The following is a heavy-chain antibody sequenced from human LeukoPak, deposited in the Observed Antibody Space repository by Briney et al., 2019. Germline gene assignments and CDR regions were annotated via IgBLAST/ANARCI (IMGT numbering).Heavy chain of an antibody. CDR3: AKEVWRRTVTTPLDY. V-gene: IGHV3-23*01. J-gene: IGHJ4*02. CDR1: GVTFSSYA. CDR2: SSGSGGST. D-gene: IGHD4-17*01. Sequence: GGSLRLSCAASGVTFSSYAMSWVRQAPGKGLEWVSASSGSGGSTYYADSVKGRFTISRDNSKNTLYLQMNSLRAEDTAVYYCAKEVWRRTVTTPLDYWGQGTLVTVSS.